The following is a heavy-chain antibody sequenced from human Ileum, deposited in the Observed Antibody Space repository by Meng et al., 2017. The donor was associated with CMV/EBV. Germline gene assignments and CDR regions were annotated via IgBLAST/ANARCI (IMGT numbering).Heavy chain of an antibody. J-gene: IGHJ4*02. D-gene: IGHD3-10*01. CDR3: AARVGPSGSYYFDS. Sequence: GESLKISCVGSGFTFRRSPMSWVRQAPGKGLEWVSTIPTFGDSTYYADFVRGRFTIPRDNSKYTLYLEMTDLRVEDTALYYCAARVGPSGSYYFDSWGQGSLVTVSS. V-gene: IGHV3-23*01. CDR2: IPTFGDST. CDR1: GFTFRRSP.